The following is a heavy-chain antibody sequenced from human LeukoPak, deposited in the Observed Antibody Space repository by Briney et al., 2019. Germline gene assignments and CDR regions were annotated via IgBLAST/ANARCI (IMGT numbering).Heavy chain of an antibody. D-gene: IGHD2-2*01. J-gene: IGHJ5*02. Sequence: ASVKVSCKASGYTFTSYGISLVRQAPGQGLEWMGWISAYNGNTNYAQKLQGRVTMTTDTSTSTAYMELRSLRSDDTAVYYCARDLEAGLLCSSTSCRSQTYNWFDPWGQGTLVTVSS. V-gene: IGHV1-18*01. CDR2: ISAYNGNT. CDR3: ARDLEAGLLCSSTSCRSQTYNWFDP. CDR1: GYTFTSYG.